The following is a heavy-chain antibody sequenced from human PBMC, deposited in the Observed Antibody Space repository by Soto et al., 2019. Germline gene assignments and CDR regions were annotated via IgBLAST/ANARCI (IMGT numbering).Heavy chain of an antibody. Sequence: SETLSLTCTVSGGSIRRSDYYWSCVRQLPGRGLEWIAYIYYSGSTFYNPSLMSRLAISVDTSRNQFSLSLTSVTAADTAVYYCARLESVTRSLGYFDYWGQGIRVTVSS. CDR3: ARLESVTRSLGYFDY. J-gene: IGHJ4*02. D-gene: IGHD7-27*01. V-gene: IGHV4-31*03. CDR1: GGSIRRSDYY. CDR2: IYYSGST.